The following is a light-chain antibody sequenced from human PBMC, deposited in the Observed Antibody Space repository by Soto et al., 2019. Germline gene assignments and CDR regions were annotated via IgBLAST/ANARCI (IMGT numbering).Light chain of an antibody. J-gene: IGKJ3*01. V-gene: IGKV3-20*01. CDR1: QTISRDD. Sequence: EIVLTQSPGTLSLSPGETATLSCRPSQTISRDDLAWYQQRPGQAPRLLVSATSRRATGIPDRFNGYGSGTDFTLTISSLEPEDFGVYYCYQYYSSPHTFGPGTRVDIK. CDR2: ATS. CDR3: YQYYSSPHT.